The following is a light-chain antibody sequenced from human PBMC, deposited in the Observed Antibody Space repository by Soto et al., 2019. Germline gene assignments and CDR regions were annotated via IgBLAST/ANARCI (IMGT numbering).Light chain of an antibody. CDR2: GAS. CDR3: QQLGSSPGFT. V-gene: IGKV3-20*01. J-gene: IGKJ3*01. Sequence: EIVLTQSPGTLSLSPGERATLSCRASQSINSRYLAWYQQKPGQAPRLLIYGASTSATGIPDRLSGSGSATDVTLTISRLEPEDFAVYYCQQLGSSPGFTFGPGTKVDIK. CDR1: QSINSRY.